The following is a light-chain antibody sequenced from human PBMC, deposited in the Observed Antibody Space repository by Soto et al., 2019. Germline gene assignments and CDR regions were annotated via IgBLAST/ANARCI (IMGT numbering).Light chain of an antibody. J-gene: IGKJ1*01. CDR2: GAS. V-gene: IGKV3-15*01. CDR3: QQYNNWPRWT. Sequence: EIVMTQSPATLSVSPGERATLSCRASQSVRSNLAWYQQKPGQAPRLLIYGASTRATGFPARFSGSGSGTEFTLTISSLQSEDFAVYYCQQYNNWPRWTFGQGTKVEIK. CDR1: QSVRSN.